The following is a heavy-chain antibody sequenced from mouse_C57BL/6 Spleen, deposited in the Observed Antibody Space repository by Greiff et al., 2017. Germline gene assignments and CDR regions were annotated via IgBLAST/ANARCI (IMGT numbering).Heavy chain of an antibody. D-gene: IGHD5-1*01. V-gene: IGHV1-72*01. J-gene: IGHJ3*01. CDR2: IDPNGGGT. Sequence: VQLQQPGAELVKPGASVKLSCKASGYTFTSYWMHWVKQRPGRGLEWIGRIDPNGGGTKYNEKFKSKATLTVDKPSSTAYMQLGSLSSEDSAVYYGAYRFAYWGQGTLVTVSA. CDR3: AYRFAY. CDR1: GYTFTSYW.